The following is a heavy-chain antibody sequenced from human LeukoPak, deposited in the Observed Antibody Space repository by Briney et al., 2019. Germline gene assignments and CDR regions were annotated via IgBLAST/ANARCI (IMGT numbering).Heavy chain of an antibody. D-gene: IGHD3-22*01. Sequence: SETLSLTCAVYGGSFSGYYWSWIRQPPGKGLEWIGEINHSGSTNYNPSLKSRVTISVDTSKNQFSLKLSSVTAADTAVYYCARVPPTYDSSGFYLDYWGQGTQVTVSS. J-gene: IGHJ4*02. CDR2: INHSGST. CDR3: ARVPPTYDSSGFYLDY. CDR1: GGSFSGYY. V-gene: IGHV4-34*01.